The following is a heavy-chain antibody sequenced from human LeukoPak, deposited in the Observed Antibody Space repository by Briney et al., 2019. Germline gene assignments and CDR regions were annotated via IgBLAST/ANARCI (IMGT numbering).Heavy chain of an antibody. V-gene: IGHV3-21*06. Sequence: GGSLILSCAASGFTFSTYTMNWVRQAPGKGLEWISAISSSTTYIYYADSVKGRFTISRDNAKNSLFLQMNSLRAEDTAVYYCAGGYCSAGSCYKGDYWGQGTLVTVSS. CDR1: GFTFSTYT. CDR2: ISSSTTYI. D-gene: IGHD2-15*01. J-gene: IGHJ4*02. CDR3: AGGYCSAGSCYKGDY.